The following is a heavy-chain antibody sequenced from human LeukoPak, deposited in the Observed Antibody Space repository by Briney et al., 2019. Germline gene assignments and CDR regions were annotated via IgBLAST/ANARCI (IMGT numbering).Heavy chain of an antibody. CDR1: GFTFSSYW. J-gene: IGHJ3*02. V-gene: IGHV3-7*01. CDR3: ARDVSPPISADDAFDI. D-gene: IGHD2-21*01. Sequence: PGGSLRLSCAASGFTFSSYWMSWVRQAPGKGLEWVANIKQDGSEKYYVDSVKGRFTISRDNAKNSLYLQMNSLRAEDTAVYYCARDVSPPISADDAFDIWGQGTMVTVSS. CDR2: IKQDGSEK.